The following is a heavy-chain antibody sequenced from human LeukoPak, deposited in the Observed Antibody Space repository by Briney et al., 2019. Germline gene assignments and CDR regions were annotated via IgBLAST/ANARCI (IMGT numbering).Heavy chain of an antibody. CDR3: ARDQEGWSSSWYSY. CDR2: IYYTGST. J-gene: IGHJ4*02. CDR1: GGSISSSSYY. Sequence: PSETLSLTCTVSGGSISSSSYYWGWIRQPPGKGLEWIGIIYYTGSTYYNPSLKSRVTISVDTSKNQFSLKLSSVTAADTAVYYCARDQEGWSSSWYSYWGQGTLVTVSS. D-gene: IGHD6-13*01. V-gene: IGHV4-39*07.